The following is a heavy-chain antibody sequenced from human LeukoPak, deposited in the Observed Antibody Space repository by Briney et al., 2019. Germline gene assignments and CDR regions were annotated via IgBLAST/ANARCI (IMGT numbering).Heavy chain of an antibody. CDR2: ISGSAGST. D-gene: IGHD2-2*02. Sequence: PGGSLRLSCAASGFTFSSYWMHWVRQAPGKGLEWVSTISGSAGSTYYADSVKGRFTISRDNSKNTLYLQLNSLRAEDTAVYYCAKLQYTTSRGGDYFDYWGQGTLVTVSS. CDR1: GFTFSSYW. V-gene: IGHV3-23*01. J-gene: IGHJ4*02. CDR3: AKLQYTTSRGGDYFDY.